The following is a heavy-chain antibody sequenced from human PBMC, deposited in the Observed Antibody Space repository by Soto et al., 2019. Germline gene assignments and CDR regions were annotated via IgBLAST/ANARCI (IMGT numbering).Heavy chain of an antibody. V-gene: IGHV4-31*03. CDR2: IYYSGST. CDR3: ARGTYYDYIWGSYRPLQFDY. Sequence: SETLSLTCTVSGGSISSGGYYWSWIRQHPGKGLEWIGYIYYSGSTYYNPSLKSRVTISVDTSKNQFSLKLSSVTAADTAVYYCARGTYYDYIWGSYRPLQFDYWGQGTLVTVSS. CDR1: GGSISSGGYY. J-gene: IGHJ4*02. D-gene: IGHD3-16*02.